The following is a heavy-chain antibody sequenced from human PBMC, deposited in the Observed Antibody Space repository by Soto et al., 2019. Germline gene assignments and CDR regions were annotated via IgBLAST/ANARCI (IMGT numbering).Heavy chain of an antibody. Sequence: SETLSLTCTVSGGSITNGYYYWSWVRQNPGKGLEWIGHIYHSGRTYYRPSLKSRVTISVDTSKSQFSLNLSSVTAADTAVYYCARWVEVSLDYFDSWGQGTPVTVSS. J-gene: IGHJ4*02. CDR1: GGSITNGYYY. V-gene: IGHV4-31*03. CDR2: IYHSGRT. D-gene: IGHD2-15*01. CDR3: ARWVEVSLDYFDS.